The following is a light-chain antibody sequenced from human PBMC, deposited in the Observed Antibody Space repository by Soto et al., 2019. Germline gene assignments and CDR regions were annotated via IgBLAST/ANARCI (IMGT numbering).Light chain of an antibody. CDR2: QVS. CDR3: VQFSHFPRT. J-gene: IGKJ1*01. Sequence: DIVLTQTPLSSPVTLGQPASISCRSSQSLVYSDGNTYLSWLQQRPGQPPRLLIYQVSKRLSGVPDRFSGSGAGTDFTLKISRVEAEDVGVYYCVQFSHFPRTFGQGTKVEIK. V-gene: IGKV2-24*01. CDR1: QSLVYSDGNTY.